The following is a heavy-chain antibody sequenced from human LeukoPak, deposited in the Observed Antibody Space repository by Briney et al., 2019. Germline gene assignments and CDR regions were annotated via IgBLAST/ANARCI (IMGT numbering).Heavy chain of an antibody. CDR2: IFHSGST. J-gene: IGHJ4*02. Sequence: SSETLSPTCTVSGGSISSGGYYWSWIRQPPGKGLEWIGYIFHSGSTYYNPSLKSRVTISVDRSKNQFSLKLSSVTAADTAVYYCARDRTGTTDYWGQGTLVTVSS. CDR1: GGSISSGGYY. V-gene: IGHV4-30-2*01. D-gene: IGHD1-7*01. CDR3: ARDRTGTTDY.